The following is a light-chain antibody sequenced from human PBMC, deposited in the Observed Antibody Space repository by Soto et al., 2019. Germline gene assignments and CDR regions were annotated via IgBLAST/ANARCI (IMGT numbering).Light chain of an antibody. J-gene: IGLJ1*01. CDR2: DVS. CDR1: TSDVGGYNY. V-gene: IGLV2-14*01. CDR3: SSYTSSTTPYV. Sequence: QSALTQPASVSGSLGQSITIPCTGTTSDVGGYNYVSWFQQHPGKAPKLIIYDVSDRPSGVSNRFSGSKSGNTASLTISGLQAEDEADYFCSSYTSSTTPYVFGTGTKVTVL.